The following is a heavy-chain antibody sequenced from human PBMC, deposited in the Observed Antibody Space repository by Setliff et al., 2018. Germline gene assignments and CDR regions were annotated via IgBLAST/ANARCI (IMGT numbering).Heavy chain of an antibody. J-gene: IGHJ4*02. CDR3: AKDTHYGSGSYVDAVRGRFTVSRDNARNLLYLQMNSLRVDDTAVYYCSSYLVS. CDR1: GFTFSSHW. CDR2: INKDGDGT. D-gene: IGHD3-10*01. Sequence: PGGSLRLSCAAAGFTFSSHWMYWVRQVPGKGLVWVSGINKDGDGTRYADSVKGRFTMSRDISKNTVYLHMTSLRAEDTALYYCAKDTHYGSGSYVDAVRGRFTVSRDNARNLLYLQMNSLRVDDTAVYYCSSYLVSWGQGALVTVSS. V-gene: IGHV3-74*01.